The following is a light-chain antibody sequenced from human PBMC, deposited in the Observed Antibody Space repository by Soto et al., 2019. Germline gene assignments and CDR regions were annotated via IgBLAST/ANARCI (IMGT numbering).Light chain of an antibody. V-gene: IGKV1-39*01. CDR2: EAS. J-gene: IGKJ3*01. Sequence: DIQMTQSPSSLSASVGDRVTITCRASQSISSHLNWYQQKPGKAPQLLIYEASSLQGGVPSRFSGSGSGTDFTLTISRLQADDFAIYYCLQRYSMPLTFGPGTRVDIK. CDR3: LQRYSMPLT. CDR1: QSISSH.